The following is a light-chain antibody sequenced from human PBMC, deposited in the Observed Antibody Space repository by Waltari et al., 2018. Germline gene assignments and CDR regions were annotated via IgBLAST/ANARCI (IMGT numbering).Light chain of an antibody. CDR2: RHH. CDR1: SSNIGQHC. CDR3: AAWDDSLTAYV. V-gene: IGLV1-47*01. J-gene: IGLJ1*01. Sequence: QSVLTQPPSASGTPGQRVTISCSGSSSNIGQHCVYWYQPSLGAAPNLLIYRHHQRPSGVPDRFSGSKSGTSASLAISGLRSEDEAAYYCAAWDDSLTAYVFGSGTKVTVL.